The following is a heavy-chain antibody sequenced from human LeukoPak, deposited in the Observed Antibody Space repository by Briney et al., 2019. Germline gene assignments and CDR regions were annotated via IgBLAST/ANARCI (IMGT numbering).Heavy chain of an antibody. CDR1: GFTCGNYS. D-gene: IGHD5-12*01. V-gene: IGHV3-23*01. CDR3: AKETGYSGYDYGDY. Sequence: GGALSLSCAASGFTCGNYSMSWVRQAPGKGLEWVSGISGSGGSTYYADSVKGRFTISRDNSKNTLYLQMNSLRAEDTAVYYCAKETGYSGYDYGDYWGQGTLVTVSS. CDR2: ISGSGGST. J-gene: IGHJ4*02.